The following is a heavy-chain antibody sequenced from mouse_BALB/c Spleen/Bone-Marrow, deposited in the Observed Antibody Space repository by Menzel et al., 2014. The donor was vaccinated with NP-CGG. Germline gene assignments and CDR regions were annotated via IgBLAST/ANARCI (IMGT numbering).Heavy chain of an antibody. V-gene: IGHV2-9*02. CDR3: ARVPLFRYGSSYGMDY. CDR1: GFSLTSYG. Sequence: VMLVESGPGLVAPSQSLSITCTVSGFSLTSYGVHWVRQPPGKSLEWLGVIWAGGSTNYNSALMSRLSISKDNSKSQVFLKMNSLQTDDTAMYYCARVPLFRYGSSYGMDYWGQGTSVTVSS. CDR2: IWAGGST. J-gene: IGHJ4*01. D-gene: IGHD1-1*01.